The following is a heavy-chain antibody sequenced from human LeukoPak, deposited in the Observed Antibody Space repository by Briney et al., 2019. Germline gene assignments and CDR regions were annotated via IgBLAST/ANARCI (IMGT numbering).Heavy chain of an antibody. J-gene: IGHJ2*01. CDR3: LTAYSGRYFDL. Sequence: SETLSLTCTVSGGSISSRSYYWGWIRQPPGKGLEWIATIHYSGSTYYNPSLKSRVTISVDTSKNQFSLKLSSVTAADTGVYYCLTAYSGRYFDLWGRGTLVTVSS. CDR1: GGSISSRSYY. V-gene: IGHV4-39*01. D-gene: IGHD2-15*01. CDR2: IHYSGST.